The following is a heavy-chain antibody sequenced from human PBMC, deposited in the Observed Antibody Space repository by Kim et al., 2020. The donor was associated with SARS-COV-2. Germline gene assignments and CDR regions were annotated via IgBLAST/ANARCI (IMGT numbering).Heavy chain of an antibody. V-gene: IGHV5-51*01. CDR3: ARLAPPRRYFDL. Sequence: RYSPSFQGQVTSSADKSISTAYLQWSSLKASDTAMYYCARLAPPRRYFDLWGRGTLVTVSS. D-gene: IGHD5-12*01. J-gene: IGHJ2*01.